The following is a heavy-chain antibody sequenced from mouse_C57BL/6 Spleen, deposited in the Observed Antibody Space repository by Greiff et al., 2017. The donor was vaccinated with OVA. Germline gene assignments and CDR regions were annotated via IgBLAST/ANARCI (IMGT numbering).Heavy chain of an antibody. CDR3: ARESSSDVFAY. CDR2: ISYDGSN. Sequence: DVQLQESGPGLVKPSQSLSLTCSVTGYSITSGYYWNWIRQFPGNKLEWMGYISYDGSNNYNPSLKNRISITRDTSKNQFFLKLNSVTTEDTATYYCARESSSDVFAYWGQGTLVTVSA. D-gene: IGHD3-2*02. V-gene: IGHV3-6*01. CDR1: GYSITSGYY. J-gene: IGHJ3*01.